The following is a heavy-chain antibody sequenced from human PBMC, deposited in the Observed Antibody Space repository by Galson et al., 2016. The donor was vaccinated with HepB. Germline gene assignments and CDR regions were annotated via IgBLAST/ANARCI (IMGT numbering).Heavy chain of an antibody. V-gene: IGHV6-1*01. CDR1: GDSVSSNSVT. CDR3: TRSGGPLGTYMVVDNFDY. CDR2: TYSRSKWDN. J-gene: IGHJ4*02. Sequence: CAISGDSVSSNSVTWSWIRQSPSRGLEWRGRTYSRSKWDNDYAGTVKSRITIKTDTSKNQFSLHLNSVTPEDTAVYYCTRSGGPLGTYMVVDNFDYWGQGTLVTVSS. D-gene: IGHD5-18*01.